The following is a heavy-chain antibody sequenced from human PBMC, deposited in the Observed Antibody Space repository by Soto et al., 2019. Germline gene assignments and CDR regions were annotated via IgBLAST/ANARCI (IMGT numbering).Heavy chain of an antibody. CDR2: IYYSGST. Sequence: QVQLQESGPGLVKPSQTLSLTCTVSGGSIRSGDYYWSWIRQPPGKGLEWIGYIYYSGSTYYNSSLESRVTVSVDTSKNQFSLKLSSLTAADTAVYYCAREGDYGGNFRFYAFDIWGQGTMVTVSS. V-gene: IGHV4-30-4*01. D-gene: IGHD4-17*01. J-gene: IGHJ3*02. CDR1: GGSIRSGDYY. CDR3: AREGDYGGNFRFYAFDI.